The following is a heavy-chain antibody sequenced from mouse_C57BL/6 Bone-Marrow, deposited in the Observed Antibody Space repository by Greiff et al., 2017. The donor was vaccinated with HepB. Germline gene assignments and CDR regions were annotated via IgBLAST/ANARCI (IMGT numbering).Heavy chain of an antibody. D-gene: IGHD2-5*01. CDR2: IYPRSGNT. J-gene: IGHJ1*03. CDR1: GYTFTSYG. Sequence: QVQLQQSGAELVRPGASVKLSCKASGYTFTSYGISWVKQRPGQGLEWIGEIYPRSGNTYYNEKFKGKATLTADKSSSTAYMELRSLTSEDAAVYFCADSKSYWYFDVWGTGTTVTVSA. V-gene: IGHV1-81*01. CDR3: ADSKSYWYFDV.